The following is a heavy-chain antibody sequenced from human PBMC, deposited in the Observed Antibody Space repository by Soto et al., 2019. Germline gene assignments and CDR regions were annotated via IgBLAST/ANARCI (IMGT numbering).Heavy chain of an antibody. CDR2: ISPKSTYR. J-gene: IGHJ4*02. CDR3: TRGGGGGLFEH. V-gene: IGHV3-11*06. CDR1: VFPFSDCY. Sequence: RGSLRLSCSTSVFPFSDCYMSWIRQAPGKGLEWLSHISPKSTYRNYADSVKGRFTISRDNTKSSLFLQMNSLGVEDTAVYYCTRGGGGGLFEHWGQGVLVTVSS. D-gene: IGHD2-21*01.